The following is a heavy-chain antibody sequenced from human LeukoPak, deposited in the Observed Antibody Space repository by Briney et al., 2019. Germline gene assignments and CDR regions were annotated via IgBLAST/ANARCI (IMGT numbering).Heavy chain of an antibody. CDR3: ARSTVVTNYRWFDP. CDR2: MNPNSGNT. J-gene: IGHJ5*02. D-gene: IGHD4-23*01. V-gene: IGHV1-8*01. Sequence: ASGKVSCKASGYTFTSYDINWVRQATGQGLEWRGWMNPNSGNTGYAQKFQGRVTMTRNTSISTAYMELSSLRAEDTAVYYCARSTVVTNYRWFDPWGQGTLVTVSS. CDR1: GYTFTSYD.